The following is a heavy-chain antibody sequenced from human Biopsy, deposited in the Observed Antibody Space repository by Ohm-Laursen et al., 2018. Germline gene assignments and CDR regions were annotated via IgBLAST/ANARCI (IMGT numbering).Heavy chain of an antibody. J-gene: IGHJ4*02. CDR2: IIGIFRTA. CDR1: GGTFSSSA. D-gene: IGHD6-6*01. CDR3: ARIGNEPYSSSPNMAEAFDY. V-gene: IGHV1-69*13. Sequence: SVYLSRKLSGGTFSSSAITWVRQPAGQGLGWKGGIIGIFRTANPAQKFHGRVTVTADEFMSTAYMELSSLRSEDTAVYYCARIGNEPYSSSPNMAEAFDYWGQGTLVTVSS.